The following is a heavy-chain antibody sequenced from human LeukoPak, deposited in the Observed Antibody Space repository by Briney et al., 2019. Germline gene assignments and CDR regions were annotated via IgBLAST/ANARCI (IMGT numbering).Heavy chain of an antibody. V-gene: IGHV4-59*08. CDR3: ARLPSTGFSSGWYQISGSFGC. D-gene: IGHD6-19*01. Sequence: TSETLSLTCTVSGGSMDNYYWSWIRQPPGKGLEWIGYIYYSGSTNYNPSLQSRVTISIDTSKNQFSLKLNSVTAADTAVYYCARLPSTGFSSGWYQISGSFGCWGQGTLVTVSS. J-gene: IGHJ4*02. CDR2: IYYSGST. CDR1: GGSMDNYY.